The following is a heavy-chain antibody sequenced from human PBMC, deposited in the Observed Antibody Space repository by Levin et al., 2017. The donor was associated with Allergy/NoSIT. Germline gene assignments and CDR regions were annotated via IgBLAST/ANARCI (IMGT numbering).Heavy chain of an antibody. Sequence: GGSLRLSCAASGFTFSRYDMHWVRQCPGKGLEWVSAIGTTGDTYYPGSVKGRFTISRENAKNSLYLQMNSLTAGDTAVYYCARAGIVRATVNAFDIWGQGTMVTVSS. V-gene: IGHV3-13*01. D-gene: IGHD1-26*01. CDR3: ARAGIVRATVNAFDI. J-gene: IGHJ3*02. CDR1: GFTFSRYD. CDR2: IGTTGDT.